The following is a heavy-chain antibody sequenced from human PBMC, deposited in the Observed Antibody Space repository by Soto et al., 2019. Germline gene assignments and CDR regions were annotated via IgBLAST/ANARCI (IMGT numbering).Heavy chain of an antibody. CDR3: AKDKGIGYQQWSFDY. D-gene: IGHD6-19*01. V-gene: IGHV3-9*01. CDR2: ISWNSGSI. CDR1: GFTFDDYA. J-gene: IGHJ4*02. Sequence: PGGSLRLSCAASGFTFDDYAMHWVRQAPGKGLEWVSGISWNSGSIGYADSVKGRFTISRDNAKNSLYLQMNSLRAEDTALYYCAKDKGIGYQQWSFDYWGQGTLVTVSS.